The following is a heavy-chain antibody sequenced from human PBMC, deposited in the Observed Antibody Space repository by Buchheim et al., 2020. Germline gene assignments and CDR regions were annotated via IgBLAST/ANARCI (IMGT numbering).Heavy chain of an antibody. D-gene: IGHD5-24*01. CDR1: GGSFSGYY. V-gene: IGHV4-34*01. Sequence: QVQLQESGPGLVKPSETLSLTCAVYGGSFSGYYWSWIRQPPGKGLEWIGEINHSGSTNYNPSLKSRVTISVDTSKNQFSLKLSSVTAADTAVYYCARGGRWLQLTQTRFDYWGQGTL. CDR3: ARGGRWLQLTQTRFDY. J-gene: IGHJ4*02. CDR2: INHSGST.